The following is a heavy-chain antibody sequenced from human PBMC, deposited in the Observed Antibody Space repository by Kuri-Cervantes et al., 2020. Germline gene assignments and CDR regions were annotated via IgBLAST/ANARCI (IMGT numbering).Heavy chain of an antibody. CDR3: ARRTWGDYGMDV. V-gene: IGHV4-61*02. CDR2: IYTSGST. D-gene: IGHD3-10*01. Sequence: LRLSCTVSGGSISSGSYYWSWIRQPAGKGLEWIGRIYTSGSTNYNPSLKSRVTISVDTSKNQFSLKLSSVTAADTAVYYCARRTWGDYGMDVWGQGTTVTVSS. CDR1: GGSISSGSYY. J-gene: IGHJ6*02.